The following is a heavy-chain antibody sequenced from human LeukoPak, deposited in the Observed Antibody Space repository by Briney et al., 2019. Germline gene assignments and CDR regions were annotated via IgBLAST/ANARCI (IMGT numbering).Heavy chain of an antibody. CDR2: ISYDGSNK. V-gene: IGHV3-30*04. D-gene: IGHD3-3*01. Sequence: GGSLRLSCAASGFTFSSYAMHWVRQAPGKGLEWVAVISYDGSNKYYADSVKGRFTISRDNSKNTLYLQMNSLRAEDTAVYYCARENIRSAGGAFDIWGQGTMVTVSS. CDR3: ARENIRSAGGAFDI. CDR1: GFTFSSYA. J-gene: IGHJ3*02.